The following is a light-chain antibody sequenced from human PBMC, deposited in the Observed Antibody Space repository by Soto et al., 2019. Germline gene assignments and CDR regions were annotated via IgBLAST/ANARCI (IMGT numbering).Light chain of an antibody. Sequence: VMTQSPATLSVSPGERATLSCRASQYISKFLAWYQQRPGQAPRLLIYDASTRATGIPDRFSGSGSGTEFTLTISSLQSEDVAVYYCHQYNEWRTFGPGTKVDIK. CDR3: HQYNEWRT. CDR1: QYISKF. CDR2: DAS. J-gene: IGKJ1*01. V-gene: IGKV3-15*01.